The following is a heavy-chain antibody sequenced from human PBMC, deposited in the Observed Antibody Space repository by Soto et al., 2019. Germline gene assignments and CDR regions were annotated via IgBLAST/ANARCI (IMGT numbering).Heavy chain of an antibody. J-gene: IGHJ4*02. Sequence: GASVKVSCKASGYTFTSYAMHWVRQAPGQRLEWMGWINAGNGNTKYSQKFQGRVTITRDTSASTAYMELSSLRSEDTAVYYCARVDSGSYENFDYWGQGTLVTVSS. D-gene: IGHD1-26*01. CDR1: GYTFTSYA. V-gene: IGHV1-3*01. CDR3: ARVDSGSYENFDY. CDR2: INAGNGNT.